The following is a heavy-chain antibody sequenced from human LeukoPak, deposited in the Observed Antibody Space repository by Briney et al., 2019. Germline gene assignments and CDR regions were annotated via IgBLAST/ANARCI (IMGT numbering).Heavy chain of an antibody. CDR3: ARHGPGDYGDYGYDY. Sequence: GESLKISCKGSGYSFTSYWIGWVRQMPGKGLEWMGIIYPGDSDTRYSPSFQGQVTISADKSISTAYLQWSSLKASDTAMYYCARHGPGDYGDYGYDYWGQGTLVTVSS. V-gene: IGHV5-51*01. CDR2: IYPGDSDT. J-gene: IGHJ4*02. D-gene: IGHD4-17*01. CDR1: GYSFTSYW.